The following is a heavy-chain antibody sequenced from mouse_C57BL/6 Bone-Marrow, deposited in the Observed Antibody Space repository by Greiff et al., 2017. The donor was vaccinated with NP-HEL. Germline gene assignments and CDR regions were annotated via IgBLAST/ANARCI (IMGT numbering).Heavy chain of an antibody. J-gene: IGHJ4*01. CDR2: IYPGDGDT. D-gene: IGHD2-2*01. CDR1: GYAFSSYW. V-gene: IGHV1-80*01. CDR3: ARKEGYYGYDEGAMDY. Sequence: QVQLQQSGAELVKPGASVKISCKASGYAFSSYWMNWVKQRPGKGLEWIGQIYPGDGDTNYNGKFKGKATLTADKSSSTAYMQLSSLTSEDSAVYFCARKEGYYGYDEGAMDYWGQGTSVTVSS.